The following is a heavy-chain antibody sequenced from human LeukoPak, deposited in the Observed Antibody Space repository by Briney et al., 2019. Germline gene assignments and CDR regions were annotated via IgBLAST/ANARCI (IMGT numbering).Heavy chain of an antibody. J-gene: IGHJ4*02. CDR2: IRYDGSNK. CDR3: AKDLEVVVVITLDY. D-gene: IGHD3-22*01. V-gene: IGHV3-30*02. CDR1: GFTFSSYG. Sequence: GGSLRLSCAASGFTFSSYGMHWVRQAPGKGLEWVAFIRYDGSNKYYADSVKGRFTISRDNSKNTLYLQMNSLRAEDTAVYYCAKDLEVVVVITLDYWGQGTLVTVSS.